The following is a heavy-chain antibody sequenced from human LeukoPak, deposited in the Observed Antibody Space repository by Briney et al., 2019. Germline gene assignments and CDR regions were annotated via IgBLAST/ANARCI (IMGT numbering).Heavy chain of an antibody. D-gene: IGHD2-21*02. J-gene: IGHJ4*02. CDR2: INWNGGST. CDR3: ARAGTCFGGDCYAYSDS. V-gene: IGHV3-20*04. CDR1: GFTFDDYG. Sequence: GGSLRLSCAASGFTFDDYGMSWVRQAPGKGLEWVSGINWNGGSTGYADSVKGRFTISRDNAKNSLYLQMNSLRAQDTALYYCARAGTCFGGDCYAYSDSWGQGTLVTVSS.